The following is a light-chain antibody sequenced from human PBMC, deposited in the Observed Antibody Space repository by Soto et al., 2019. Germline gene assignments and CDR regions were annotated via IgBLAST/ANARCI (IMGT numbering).Light chain of an antibody. CDR3: SSYAGSNNFV. CDR2: AVN. CDR1: SSDVGGYNY. Sequence: QSALTQPPSASGSPGQSVTISCTGTSSDVGGYNYVSWYQQHPGKATKLMIYAVNKRPSGVPDRFSGSKSGNTASLTVSGLQAEDEADYYCSSYAGSNNFVFGPGTKLTVL. V-gene: IGLV2-8*01. J-gene: IGLJ1*01.